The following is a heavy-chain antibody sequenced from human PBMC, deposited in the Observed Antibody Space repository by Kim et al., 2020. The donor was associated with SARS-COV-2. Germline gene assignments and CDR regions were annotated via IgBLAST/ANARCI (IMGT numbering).Heavy chain of an antibody. V-gene: IGHV3-33*01. CDR1: GFTFSSYG. D-gene: IGHD3-9*01. J-gene: IGHJ4*02. CDR2: IWYDGSNK. CDR3: ARDRRYFDWCPDY. Sequence: GGSLRLSCAASGFTFSSYGMHWVRQAPGKGLEWVAVIWYDGSNKYYADSVKGRFTISRDNSKNTLYLQMNSLRAEDTAVYYCARDRRYFDWCPDYWGQGTLVTVSS.